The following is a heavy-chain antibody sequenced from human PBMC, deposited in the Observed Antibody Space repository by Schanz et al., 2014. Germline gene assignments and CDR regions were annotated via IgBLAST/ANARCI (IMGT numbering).Heavy chain of an antibody. CDR1: GGSISSYY. D-gene: IGHD2-21*01. J-gene: IGHJ4*02. V-gene: IGHV4-59*08. CDR2: IYYTAST. Sequence: QVQLQESGPGLVKPSESLSLTCTVSGGSISSYYWSWIRQPPGKGLEWIGYIYYTASTNYNPSLRGRVTVSADTSKTQFSLKLTCVTAADTATYYCARRVVPATMGLYFDLWGQGTLVTVSS. CDR3: ARRVVPATMGLYFDL.